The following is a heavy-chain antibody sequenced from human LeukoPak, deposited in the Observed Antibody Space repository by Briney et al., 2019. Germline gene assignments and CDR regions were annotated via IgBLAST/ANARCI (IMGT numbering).Heavy chain of an antibody. CDR2: IYYSGST. V-gene: IGHV4-59*01. J-gene: IGHJ4*02. CDR3: ARIPSRRIWGYYFDY. CDR1: GGSISSYY. Sequence: SSETLSLTCTVSGGSISSYYWGWIRQPPGKGLGWIGYIYYSGSTNYNPSLKSRVTISVDTSKNQFSLKLSSVTAADTAVYYCARIPSRRIWGYYFDYWGQGTLVTVSS. D-gene: IGHD3-16*01.